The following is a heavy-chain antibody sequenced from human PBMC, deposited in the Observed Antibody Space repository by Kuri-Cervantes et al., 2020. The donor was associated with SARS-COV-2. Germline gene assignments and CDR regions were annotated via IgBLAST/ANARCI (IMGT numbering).Heavy chain of an antibody. J-gene: IGHJ5*01. V-gene: IGHV3-21*01. CDR2: ISSSSSYI. CDR3: ARDRYSGSYVRRWFDY. CDR1: GFTFSSYS. Sequence: GESLKISCAASGFTFSSYSMNWVRQAPGKGLEWVSSISSSSSYIYYADSVKGRFTISRDNAKNSLYLQMNSLRAEDTAVYYCARDRYSGSYVRRWFDYWGQGTLVTVSS. D-gene: IGHD1-26*01.